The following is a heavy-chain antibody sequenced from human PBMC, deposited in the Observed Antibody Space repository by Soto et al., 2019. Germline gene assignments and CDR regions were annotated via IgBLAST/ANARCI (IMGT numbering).Heavy chain of an antibody. V-gene: IGHV1-69*01. D-gene: IGHD6-13*01. CDR3: PTNRGALQQPVPGIFDF. CDR2: IIPIFGTA. CDR1: GGTFSSYA. J-gene: IGHJ4*02. Sequence: QVQLVQSGAEVKKPGSSVKVSCKASGGTFSSYAISWVRQAPGQGLEWMGGIIPIFGTANYAQKFQGRVTITADESTSTAYMELSSLRSADTAVYYCPTNRGALQQPVPGIFDFWGQGTLVTVSS.